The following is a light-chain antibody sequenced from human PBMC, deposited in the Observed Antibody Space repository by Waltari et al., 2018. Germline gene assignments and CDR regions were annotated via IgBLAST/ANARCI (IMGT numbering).Light chain of an antibody. V-gene: IGLV1-40*01. CDR2: GNT. CDR3: QSYDRSLTGSWV. CDR1: DSNIGAGYD. J-gene: IGLJ3*02. Sequence: QSVLTQPPSVSGAPGQRVTISCTGSDSNIGAGYDVHWYQQLPGTAPKLLIYGNTNRPSGVPDLFSGSKSGTSGSLAITGLQAEDEAYYYCQSYDRSLTGSWVFGGGTKLTVL.